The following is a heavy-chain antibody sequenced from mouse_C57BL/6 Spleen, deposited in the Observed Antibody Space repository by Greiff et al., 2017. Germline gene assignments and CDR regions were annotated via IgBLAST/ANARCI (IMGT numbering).Heavy chain of an antibody. D-gene: IGHD1-1*01. Sequence: VQLQQPGAELVMPGASVKLSCKASGYTFTSYWMHWVKQRPGQGLEWIGEIDPSDSYTTYNQKFKGKSTLTVDKSSSTAYMQLSSLTSEDSAVYYCARHGSSSRYGYFDVWGTGTTVTVSS. CDR1: GYTFTSYW. CDR2: IDPSDSYT. J-gene: IGHJ1*03. V-gene: IGHV1-69*01. CDR3: ARHGSSSRYGYFDV.